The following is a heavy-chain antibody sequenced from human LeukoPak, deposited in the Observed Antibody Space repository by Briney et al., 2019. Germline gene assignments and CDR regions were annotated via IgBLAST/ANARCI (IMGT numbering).Heavy chain of an antibody. D-gene: IGHD4-17*01. CDR1: GFTFSSYS. CDR2: ISSSSSTI. V-gene: IGHV3-48*04. Sequence: GGSLRLSCAASGFTFSSYSMNWVRQAPGKGLEWVSYISSSSSTIYYADSVKGRFTISRDNAKNTLYLQMNSLRAEDTAVYYCARELMTTVTAFDYWGQGTLVTVSS. CDR3: ARELMTTVTAFDY. J-gene: IGHJ4*02.